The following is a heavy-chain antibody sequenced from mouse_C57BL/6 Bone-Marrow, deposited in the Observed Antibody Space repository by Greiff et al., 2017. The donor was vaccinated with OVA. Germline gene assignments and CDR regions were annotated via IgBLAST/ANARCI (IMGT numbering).Heavy chain of an antibody. V-gene: IGHV1-69*01. CDR1: GYPFTSYW. CDR3: ARGGDYDYFDY. CDR2: IDPSDSYT. Sequence: QVQLQQPGAELVMPGASVKLSCKASGYPFTSYWMHWVKQRPGQGLEWIGEIDPSDSYTNYNQKFKGKSTLTVDKSSSTAYLQLSSLTSEDSAVYYCARGGDYDYFDYWGRGTALTVSS. J-gene: IGHJ2*01. D-gene: IGHD2-4*01.